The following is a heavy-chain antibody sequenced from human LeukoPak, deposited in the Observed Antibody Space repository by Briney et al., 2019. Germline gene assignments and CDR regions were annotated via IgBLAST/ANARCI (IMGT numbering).Heavy chain of an antibody. CDR1: GFTFSSYG. J-gene: IGHJ4*02. CDR2: IRYDGNNK. V-gene: IGHV3-30*02. CDR3: AKDFIAMSDWEPLGY. Sequence: GGSLRLSCAASGFTFSSYGMHWVRQAPGKGLEWVAFIRYDGNNKYYADSVRGRFTISRDNPKNTLYLQMNSLRDEDTAVYYCAKDFIAMSDWEPLGYWGQGILVTVSS. D-gene: IGHD1-26*01.